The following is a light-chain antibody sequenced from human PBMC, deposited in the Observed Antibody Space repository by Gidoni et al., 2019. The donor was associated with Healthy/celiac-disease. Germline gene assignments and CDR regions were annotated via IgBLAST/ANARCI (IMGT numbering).Light chain of an antibody. V-gene: IGKV3-20*01. CDR1: QSVSSSY. CDR3: QQYGSSPPWT. Sequence: EIVLTQPPGTLSLSPGERATLPCRASQSVSSSYLAWYQQKPGQAPRLLINGASSRATGIPDRFSGSGSGTDFTLTISRLEPEDFAVYYCQQYGSSPPWTFGQGTKVEIK. J-gene: IGKJ1*01. CDR2: GAS.